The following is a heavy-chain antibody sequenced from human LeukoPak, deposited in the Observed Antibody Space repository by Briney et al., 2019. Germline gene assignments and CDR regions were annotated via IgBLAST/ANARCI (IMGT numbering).Heavy chain of an antibody. V-gene: IGHV3-21*01. CDR1: GFTFNSRT. Sequence: GGSLRLSCAASGFTFNSRTMNWVRQAPGKGLEWVSSISSSSSYIYYADSVKGRFTISRDNAKNSLYLQMNSLRAEDTAVYYCARIAGGAHLDYWGQGTLVTVSS. CDR2: ISSSSSYI. J-gene: IGHJ4*02. D-gene: IGHD2-15*01. CDR3: ARIAGGAHLDY.